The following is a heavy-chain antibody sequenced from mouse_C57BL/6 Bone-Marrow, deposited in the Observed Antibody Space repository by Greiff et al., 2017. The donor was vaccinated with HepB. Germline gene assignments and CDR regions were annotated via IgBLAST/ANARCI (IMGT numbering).Heavy chain of an antibody. CDR2: INPSNGGT. V-gene: IGHV1-53*01. Sequence: VQLQQPGTELVKPGASVKLSCKASGYTFTSYWMHWVKQRPGQGLEWIGNINPSNGGTNYNEKFKSNATLTVDKSSSTAYMQLISLTSEDSAVYYCARKGYYGSSRYFDVWGTGTTVTVSS. D-gene: IGHD1-1*01. CDR3: ARKGYYGSSRYFDV. J-gene: IGHJ1*03. CDR1: GYTFTSYW.